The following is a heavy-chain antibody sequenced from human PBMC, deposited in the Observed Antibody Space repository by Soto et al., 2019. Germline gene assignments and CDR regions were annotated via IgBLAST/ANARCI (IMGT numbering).Heavy chain of an antibody. V-gene: IGHV1-69*13. CDR1: GGTLSGYA. CDR2: IIPIFGTA. CDR3: ARDVTMVRGVVPFEY. D-gene: IGHD3-10*01. J-gene: IGHJ4*02. Sequence: SVKVSCKAPGGTLSGYAISLVRQAPGQGLEWMGGIIPIFGTANYAQKFQGRVTITADESTSTAYMELSSLRSEDTAVYYCARDVTMVRGVVPFEYWGQGTLVTVSS.